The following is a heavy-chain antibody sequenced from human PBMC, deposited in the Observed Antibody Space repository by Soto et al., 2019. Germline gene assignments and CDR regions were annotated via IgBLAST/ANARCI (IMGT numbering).Heavy chain of an antibody. J-gene: IGHJ4*02. Sequence: KPGGSLRLSCAASGFTFSSYSMNWVRQAPGKGLEWVSSISSSSSYIYYADSVKGRFTISRDNAKNSLYLQMNSLRAEDTAVYYCASSRQLWPDFDYRGQGTLVTVSS. V-gene: IGHV3-21*01. D-gene: IGHD5-18*01. CDR2: ISSSSSYI. CDR1: GFTFSSYS. CDR3: ASSRQLWPDFDY.